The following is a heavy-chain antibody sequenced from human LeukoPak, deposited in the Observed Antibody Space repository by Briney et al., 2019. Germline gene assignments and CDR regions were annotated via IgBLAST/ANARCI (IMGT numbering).Heavy chain of an antibody. CDR3: ARDVGARLPGY. CDR1: GGSISSNNW. J-gene: IGHJ4*02. CDR2: MYHSGST. V-gene: IGHV4-4*02. Sequence: VQPSGTLSLTCAVSGGSISSNNWWSWVRQPPGKGLEWIGEMYHSGSTNYNPSLNSRATISVDKSKNQFSLKLSSVTAADTAVYYCARDVGARLPGYWGQGILVTVSS. D-gene: IGHD6-6*01.